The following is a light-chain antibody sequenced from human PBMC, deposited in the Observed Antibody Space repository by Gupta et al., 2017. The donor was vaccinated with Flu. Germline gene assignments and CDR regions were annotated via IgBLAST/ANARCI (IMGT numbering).Light chain of an antibody. J-gene: IGKJ2*01. CDR2: KAS. CDR1: QSISSW. V-gene: IGKV1-5*03. Sequence: PSTPSASGGDRVTITCRASQSISSWLAWYQQKPGKAPKLLIYKASRVESGVPSRFSGSGSGTEFTLTISSLQPDDFATYYCQQDNSYPNTFGQGTKLEIK. CDR3: QQDNSYPNT.